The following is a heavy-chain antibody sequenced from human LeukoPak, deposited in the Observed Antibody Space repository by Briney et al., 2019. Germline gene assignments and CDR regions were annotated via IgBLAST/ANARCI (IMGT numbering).Heavy chain of an antibody. CDR3: ARDDSYYGSGFDY. V-gene: IGHV1-69*05. CDR2: IIPIFGTA. J-gene: IGHJ4*02. Sequence: SVKVSCKASGYTFTSYDINWVRQAPGQGLEWMGGIIPIFGTANYAQKFQGRVTITTDESTSTAYMELSSLRSEDTAVYYCARDDSYYGSGFDYWGQGTLVTVSS. D-gene: IGHD3-10*01. CDR1: GYTFTSYD.